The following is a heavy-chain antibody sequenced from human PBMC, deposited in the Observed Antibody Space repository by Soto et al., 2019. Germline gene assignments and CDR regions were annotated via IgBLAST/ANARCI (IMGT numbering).Heavy chain of an antibody. Sequence: QVQLVESGGGLVKPGGSLRLPCAASGFTFSDYYMSWIRQAPGKGLEWVSYISSSGSTIYYADSVKGRFTISRDNAKNSLYLQMNSLRAEDTAVYYCAKNVFELRYFDWLSPSSDYWGQGTLVTVSS. CDR1: GFTFSDYY. CDR2: ISSSGSTI. CDR3: AKNVFELRYFDWLSPSSDY. V-gene: IGHV3-11*01. D-gene: IGHD3-9*01. J-gene: IGHJ4*02.